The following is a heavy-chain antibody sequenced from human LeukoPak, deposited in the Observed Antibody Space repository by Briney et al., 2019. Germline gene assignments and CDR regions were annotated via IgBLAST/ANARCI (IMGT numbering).Heavy chain of an antibody. D-gene: IGHD6-6*01. CDR2: IIHSGST. J-gene: IGHJ4*02. V-gene: IGHV4-34*12. CDR1: GGSFSGYY. CDR3: AGYSGSPRYFDY. Sequence: PSETLSLTCGVYGGSFSGYYWSWIRQTPGKGLEWIGEIIHSGSTNYSPSLKSRVTISLDAAKSQFSLRLTSVTAADTAVYYCAGYSGSPRYFDYWGQGTLVTVSS.